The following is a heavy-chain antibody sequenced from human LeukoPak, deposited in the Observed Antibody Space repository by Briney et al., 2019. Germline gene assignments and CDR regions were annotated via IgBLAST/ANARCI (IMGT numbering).Heavy chain of an antibody. D-gene: IGHD3-10*01. CDR3: ARDPDGSGSCFDY. Sequence: KTSETLSLTCTVSGGSISSGGYYWSWIRQPPGKGLEWIGYIYHSGSTYYNPSLKSRVTISVDRSKNQFSLKLSSVTAADTAVYYCARDPDGSGSCFDYWGQGTLVTVSS. CDR2: IYHSGST. V-gene: IGHV4-30-2*01. J-gene: IGHJ4*02. CDR1: GGSISSGGYY.